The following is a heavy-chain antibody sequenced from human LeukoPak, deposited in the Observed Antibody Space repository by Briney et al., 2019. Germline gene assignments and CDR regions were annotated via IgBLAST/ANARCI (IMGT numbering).Heavy chain of an antibody. Sequence: PGGSLRLSCSASGFTFSSYAMHWVRQAPGKGLEYVSAISSNGGSTYYADSVKGRFTISRDNSKNTLYLQMSSLRAEDTAVYYCVKDRAGDGKGAKYFQHWGQGTLVTVSS. CDR2: ISSNGGST. CDR1: GFTFSSYA. J-gene: IGHJ1*01. V-gene: IGHV3-64D*06. CDR3: VKDRAGDGKGAKYFQH. D-gene: IGHD6-19*01.